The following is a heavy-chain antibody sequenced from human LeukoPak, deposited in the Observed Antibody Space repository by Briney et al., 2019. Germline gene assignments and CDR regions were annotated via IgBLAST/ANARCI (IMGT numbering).Heavy chain of an antibody. CDR1: GYTFTSYY. Sequence: ASVKVSCKASGYTFTSYYMHWVRQAPGQGLEWMGIINPSGGSTSYAQKFQGRVTMTRDTSTSTVHMELSSLRSEDTAVYYCASSRGSGSYGFGMDVWGKGTTVTVSS. CDR3: ASSRGSGSYGFGMDV. CDR2: INPSGGST. D-gene: IGHD3-10*01. J-gene: IGHJ6*04. V-gene: IGHV1-46*01.